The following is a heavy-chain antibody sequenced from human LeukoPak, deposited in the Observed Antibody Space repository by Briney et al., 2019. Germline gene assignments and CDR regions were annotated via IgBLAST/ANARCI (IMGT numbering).Heavy chain of an antibody. J-gene: IGHJ4*02. D-gene: IGHD3-10*01. CDR2: VYYSGNT. V-gene: IGHV4-59*11. CDR3: ARGSGSPPSFDY. CDR1: DGSISSHY. Sequence: SETLSLTCTVSDGSISSHYWSWIRQPPGKGLEWIGYVYYSGNTNYNPSLKSRVTISVDTSRDHFSLNLSSVTAADTAVYYCARGSGSPPSFDYWGQGTLVTVSS.